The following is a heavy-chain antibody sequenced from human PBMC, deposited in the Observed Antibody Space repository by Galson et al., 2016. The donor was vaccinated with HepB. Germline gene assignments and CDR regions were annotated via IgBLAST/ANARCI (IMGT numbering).Heavy chain of an antibody. J-gene: IGHJ4*02. CDR1: GYSFTNYW. Sequence: SGAEVKKPGESLKISCEGSGYSFTNYWIGWVRQMPGEGLEWMGFIYPGHSDTRYRPSFQGQVTILADTSISTAFLQWSSLKASVTAMYYCARARNGDSFWDYWGQGTLVTVSS. CDR3: ARARNGDSFWDY. CDR2: IYPGHSDT. V-gene: IGHV5-51*01. D-gene: IGHD4-17*01.